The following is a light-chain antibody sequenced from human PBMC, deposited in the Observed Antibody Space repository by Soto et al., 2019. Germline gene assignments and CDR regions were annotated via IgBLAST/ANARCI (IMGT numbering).Light chain of an antibody. Sequence: DTVLTQSPDTLSLSPGERATLSCKASQSISYYLAWYQQKPGQAPRLLIYDASNRATGIPARFSGSGSGTDFTLTISSLEPEDFAGYYCQQRSDWPSAFGGGTKVEIK. CDR3: QQRSDWPSA. CDR2: DAS. CDR1: QSISYY. J-gene: IGKJ4*01. V-gene: IGKV3-11*01.